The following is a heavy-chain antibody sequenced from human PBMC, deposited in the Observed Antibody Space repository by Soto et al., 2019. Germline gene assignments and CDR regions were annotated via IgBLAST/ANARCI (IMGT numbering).Heavy chain of an antibody. CDR2: ISYDGSNK. J-gene: IGHJ5*02. CDR1: GFTFSSYA. CDR3: ARGPGPGYCSSTSCLNNWFDP. Sequence: GGSLRLSCAASGFTFSSYAMHWVRQAPGKGLEWVAVISYDGSNKYYADSVKGRFTISRDNSKNRLYLQMNSLRAEDTAVYYCARGPGPGYCSSTSCLNNWFDPWGQGTLVTVSS. D-gene: IGHD2-2*01. V-gene: IGHV3-30-3*01.